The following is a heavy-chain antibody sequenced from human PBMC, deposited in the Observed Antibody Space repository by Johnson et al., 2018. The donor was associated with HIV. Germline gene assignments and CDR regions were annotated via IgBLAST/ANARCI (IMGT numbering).Heavy chain of an antibody. CDR1: GFTFDDYA. D-gene: IGHD5-18*01. CDR2: ISWDGGST. Sequence: VHLVESGGGVVPPGRSLRLSCAASGFTFDDYAMHWVRQAPGKGLEWVSLISWDGGSTYYADSVKGRFTISRDNSKNSLYLQMNSLRAEDTALYYCAKGYSYGYGAFDIWGQGTMVTVSS. J-gene: IGHJ3*02. V-gene: IGHV3-43D*03. CDR3: AKGYSYGYGAFDI.